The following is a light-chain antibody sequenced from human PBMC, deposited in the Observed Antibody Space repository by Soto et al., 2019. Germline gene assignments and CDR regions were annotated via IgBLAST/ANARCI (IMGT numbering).Light chain of an antibody. CDR2: DTS. CDR1: RSVSNNY. V-gene: IGKV3-20*01. J-gene: IGKJ5*01. CDR3: QQYGSSST. Sequence: EIVLTQSPGTLSLSPGERATLSCRASRSVSNNYLAWYQQKRGQAPRLLIYDTSSRATGIPDRFSGTGSATDFTLTISRLEPEDFAVYYCQQYGSSSTFGQGTRLGL.